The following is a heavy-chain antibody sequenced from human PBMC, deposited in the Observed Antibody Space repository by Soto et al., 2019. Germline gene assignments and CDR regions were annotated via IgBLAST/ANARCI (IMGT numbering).Heavy chain of an antibody. J-gene: IGHJ6*02. D-gene: IGHD3-3*01. Sequence: GASVKVSCKASGYTFTSYYMHWVRQAPGQGLEWMGIINPSGGSTSYAQKFQGRVTMTRDTSTSTVYMELSSLRSEDTAVYYCARDRVRITIFGVVITTSDYYYHGMDVWGQGTTVTVSS. CDR3: ARDRVRITIFGVVITTSDYYYHGMDV. V-gene: IGHV1-46*01. CDR1: GYTFTSYY. CDR2: INPSGGST.